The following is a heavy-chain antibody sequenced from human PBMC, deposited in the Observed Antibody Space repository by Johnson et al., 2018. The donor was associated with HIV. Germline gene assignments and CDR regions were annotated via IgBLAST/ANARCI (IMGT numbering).Heavy chain of an antibody. D-gene: IGHD3-10*01. Sequence: QMLLVESGGGVVQPGRSLRLSCVVSGFTFSNYGMHWVRQAPGKGLELVAVISHDGSHKYYADSVKGRFSLSRDISKNMLYLQMNSLRVADTAVYYCARDRSLWFRELWPRDAFDMWGQGTKITVSS. J-gene: IGHJ3*02. CDR2: ISHDGSHK. CDR3: ARDRSLWFRELWPRDAFDM. CDR1: GFTFSNYG. V-gene: IGHV3-30*03.